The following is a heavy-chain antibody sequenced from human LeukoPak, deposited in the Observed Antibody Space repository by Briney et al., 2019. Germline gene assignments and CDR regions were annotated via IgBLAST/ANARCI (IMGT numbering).Heavy chain of an antibody. CDR1: GGSISSSSYY. CDR3: ARILVVPAAIACWFDP. J-gene: IGHJ5*02. Sequence: SETLSLTCTVSGGSISSSSYYWGWIRQPPGKGLEWIGSIYYSGSTYYNPSLKSRVTISVDTSKNQFSLKLRSVTAADTAVYYCARILVVPAAIACWFDPWGQGTLVTVSS. D-gene: IGHD2-2*01. V-gene: IGHV4-39*01. CDR2: IYYSGST.